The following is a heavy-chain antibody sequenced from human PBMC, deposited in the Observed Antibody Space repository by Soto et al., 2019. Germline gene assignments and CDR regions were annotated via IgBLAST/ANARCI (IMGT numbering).Heavy chain of an antibody. Sequence: QVQLVESGGGVVQPGRSLRLSCAASGFTFSSYGMHWVRQAPGKGLEWVAVIWYDGSNKYYADSVKGRFTISRDNSKNTLYQQMNSLRAEDTAVYYCARASPPAYYDFWSGYYPYYFDYWGQGTLVTVSS. CDR1: GFTFSSYG. V-gene: IGHV3-33*01. CDR2: IWYDGSNK. J-gene: IGHJ4*02. CDR3: ARASPPAYYDFWSGYYPYYFDY. D-gene: IGHD3-3*01.